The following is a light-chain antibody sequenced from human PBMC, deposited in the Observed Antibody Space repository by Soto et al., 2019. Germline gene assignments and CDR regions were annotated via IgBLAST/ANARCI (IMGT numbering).Light chain of an antibody. CDR3: QKYNSYAWT. Sequence: DIQMTQSPSTLSASVGDRVTITCRASQSISSWLAWYQQKPGKAPKLLIYKASSLESGVPSRFSGSGSGTELTLTISILQPDDFATYYCQKYNSYAWTFGQGTKVEIK. CDR2: KAS. V-gene: IGKV1-5*03. J-gene: IGKJ1*01. CDR1: QSISSW.